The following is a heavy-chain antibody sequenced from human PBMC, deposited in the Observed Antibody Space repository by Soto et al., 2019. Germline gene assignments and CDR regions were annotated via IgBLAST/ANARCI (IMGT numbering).Heavy chain of an antibody. CDR3: ARDVRVFGGEGYYYYGMDV. CDR2: ISSSSSNI. CDR1: GFTFSSYS. J-gene: IGHJ6*02. Sequence: EVQLVESGGGLVKPGGSLRLSCAASGFTFSSYSMNWVRQAPGKGLEWVSSISSSSSNIYDDEAVKGRFTISKDTAKNSLYLQMNRLRAEDTAVYYCARDVRVFGGEGYYYYGMDVWGQGTTVTVSS. D-gene: IGHD3-3*01. V-gene: IGHV3-21*01.